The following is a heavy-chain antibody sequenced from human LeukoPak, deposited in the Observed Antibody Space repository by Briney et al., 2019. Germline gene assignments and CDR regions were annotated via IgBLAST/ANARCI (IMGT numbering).Heavy chain of an antibody. Sequence: SETLSLTCTVSGGSISSYYWSWIRQPPGKGLEWIGEINHSGSTNYNPSLKSRVTISVDTSKNQFSLKLSSVTAADTAVYYCARGVLPDYWGQGTLVTVSS. CDR2: INHSGST. CDR3: ARGVLPDY. V-gene: IGHV4-34*01. J-gene: IGHJ4*02. CDR1: GGSISSYY. D-gene: IGHD4/OR15-4a*01.